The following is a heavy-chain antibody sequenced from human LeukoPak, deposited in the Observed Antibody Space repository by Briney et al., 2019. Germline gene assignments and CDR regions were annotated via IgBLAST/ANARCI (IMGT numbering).Heavy chain of an antibody. J-gene: IGHJ4*02. CDR3: AKDPGYSSSWYLRH. D-gene: IGHD6-13*01. V-gene: IGHV3-30*02. CDR1: GFTFSSYG. Sequence: GGSLRLSCAASGFTFSSYGMHWVRQAPGKGLEWVAFIRYDGSNKYYADSVEGRFTISRDNSKNTLYLQMNSLRAEDTAVYYCAKDPGYSSSWYLRHWGQGTLVTVSS. CDR2: IRYDGSNK.